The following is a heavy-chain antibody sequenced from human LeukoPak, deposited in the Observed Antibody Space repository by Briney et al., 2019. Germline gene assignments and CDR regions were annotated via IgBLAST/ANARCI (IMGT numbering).Heavy chain of an antibody. D-gene: IGHD6-19*01. CDR1: GYTFTSYD. Sequence: ASVKVSCTASGYTFTSYDINWVRQATGQGLEWMGWMNPNSGNTGYAQKFQGRVTMTRNTSISTAYMELSSLRSEDTAVYYCARGYSSGWYFSYYYGMDVWGQGTTVTVSS. V-gene: IGHV1-8*01. J-gene: IGHJ6*02. CDR3: ARGYSSGWYFSYYYGMDV. CDR2: MNPNSGNT.